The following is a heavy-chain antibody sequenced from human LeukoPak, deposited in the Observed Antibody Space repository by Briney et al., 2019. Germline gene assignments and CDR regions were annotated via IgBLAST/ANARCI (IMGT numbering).Heavy chain of an antibody. V-gene: IGHV4-39*01. CDR1: GGSISSSDSYN. D-gene: IGHD3-9*01. J-gene: IGHJ5*02. CDR3: ARLPTGYPNWFDP. CDR2: IHYSGNT. Sequence: SETLSLTCDVSGGSISSSDSYNWGWIRQPPGKGLELIATIHYSGNTYYTPSLKSRLTISVDTSKNQFSLKLRSVTAADTAVYYCARLPTGYPNWFDPWGQGTLVTASS.